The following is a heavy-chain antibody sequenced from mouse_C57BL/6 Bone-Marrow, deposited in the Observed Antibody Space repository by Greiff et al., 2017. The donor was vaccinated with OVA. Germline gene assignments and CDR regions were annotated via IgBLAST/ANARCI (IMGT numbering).Heavy chain of an antibody. D-gene: IGHD1-1*01. CDR3: VRQGGYYYGSNWYFDV. Sequence: EVQLVESGGGLVQPKGSLKLSCAASGFSFNTYAMNWVRQAPGKGLEWVARIRSKSNNYATYYADSVKDRFTISRDDSESMLYLQMNNLKTEDTAMYYCVRQGGYYYGSNWYFDVWGTGTTVTVSS. CDR2: IRSKSNNYAT. J-gene: IGHJ1*03. CDR1: GFSFNTYA. V-gene: IGHV10-1*01.